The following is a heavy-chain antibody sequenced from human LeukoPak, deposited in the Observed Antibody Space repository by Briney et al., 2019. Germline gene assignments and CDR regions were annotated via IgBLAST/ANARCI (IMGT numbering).Heavy chain of an antibody. CDR2: INNDGSDT. CDR3: AKPEAIVAVPAAIGMGLDS. CDR1: GFTFSSYW. Sequence: GGSLRLSCAASGFTFSSYWMHWVRQAPRKGLVWVSRINNDGSDTVYADSVRGRFTISRDNAKNTLFLEMNSLRAEDTALYYCAKPEAIVAVPAAIGMGLDSWGQGTLVTVSS. J-gene: IGHJ5*01. V-gene: IGHV3-74*01. D-gene: IGHD2-2*01.